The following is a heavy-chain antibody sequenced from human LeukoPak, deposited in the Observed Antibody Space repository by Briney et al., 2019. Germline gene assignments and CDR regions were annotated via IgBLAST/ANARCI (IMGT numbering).Heavy chain of an antibody. V-gene: IGHV1-69*05. CDR2: IIPIFGTA. CDR3: ATGLEGFLEWFYFDY. Sequence: ASVKVSCKASGGTFSSYAISWVRQAPGQGLEWMGGIIPIFGTANYAQKFQGRVTITTDESTSTAYMELSSLRSEDTAVYYCATGLEGFLEWFYFDYWGQGTLVTVSS. D-gene: IGHD3-3*01. CDR1: GGTFSSYA. J-gene: IGHJ4*02.